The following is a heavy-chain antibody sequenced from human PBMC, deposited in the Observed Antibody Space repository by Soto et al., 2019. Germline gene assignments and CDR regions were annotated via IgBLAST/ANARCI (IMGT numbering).Heavy chain of an antibody. D-gene: IGHD1-1*01. V-gene: IGHV3-21*01. CDR1: GFTFSSYD. CDR3: VRSGTAAMLRHNWFDP. CDR2: ITTSGSYI. J-gene: IGHJ5*02. Sequence: EVQLVESGGGLVKPGGSLRLSCAASGFTFSSYDMNWVRQAPGKGLEYVSSITTSGSYIYYGDSVRGRFTISRDNAKNSLFLQMDGLGAEDTAVYYCVRSGTAAMLRHNWFDPWGQGTLVTVSS.